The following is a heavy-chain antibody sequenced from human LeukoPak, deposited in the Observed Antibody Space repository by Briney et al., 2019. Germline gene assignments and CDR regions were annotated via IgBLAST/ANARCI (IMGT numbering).Heavy chain of an antibody. J-gene: IGHJ4*02. CDR2: ISYDGSNK. D-gene: IGHD5-12*01. CDR1: GFTFSSYG. Sequence: PGRSLRLSCAASGFTFSSYGMHWVRQAPGKGLEWVAVISYDGSNKYYADSVKGRFTISRDNAKNSLYLQMNSLRAEDTAVYYCARALLDGYTMDYWGQGALVTVSS. CDR3: ARALLDGYTMDY. V-gene: IGHV3-30*03.